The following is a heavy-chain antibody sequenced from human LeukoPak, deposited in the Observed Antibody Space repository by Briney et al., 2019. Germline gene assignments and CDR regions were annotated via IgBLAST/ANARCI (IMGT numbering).Heavy chain of an antibody. V-gene: IGHV4-34*01. J-gene: IGHJ5*02. CDR1: GGSFSTYY. CDR2: INHSGST. CDR3: AGDYDSSGYYYSS. D-gene: IGHD3-22*01. Sequence: PSETLSLTCAVYGGSFSTYYWSWIRQPPGKGLEWIGEINHSGSTNYNPSLKSRVTISVDMSKNQFSLKLSSVTAADTAVHYCAGDYDSSGYYYSSWGQGTLVTVSS.